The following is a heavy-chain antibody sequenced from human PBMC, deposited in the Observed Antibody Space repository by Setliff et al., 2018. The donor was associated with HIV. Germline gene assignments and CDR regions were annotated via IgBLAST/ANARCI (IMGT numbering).Heavy chain of an antibody. J-gene: IGHJ6*03. V-gene: IGHV3-23*01. CDR2: ISGSGGTT. CDR3: AKGTSKVKAYYYYMDV. D-gene: IGHD2-2*01. Sequence: RLSCAASGFTFRNYAMNWVRQVPGKGLEWVSGISGSGGTTYYTDSVKGRFTISRDNSKNTLFLQMKSLRAEDTAVYYCAKGTSKVKAYYYYMDVWGEGTTVTVSS. CDR1: GFTFRNYA.